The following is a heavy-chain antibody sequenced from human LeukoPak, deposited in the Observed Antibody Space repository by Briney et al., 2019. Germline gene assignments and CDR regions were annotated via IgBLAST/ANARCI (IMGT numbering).Heavy chain of an antibody. V-gene: IGHV1-8*03. D-gene: IGHD2-2*01. Sequence: ASVKVSCKASGYTFTSYDINWVRKATGQGLEWMGWMNPNSGNTGYAQKFQGRVIITRNTSISTAYMELSSLRSEDTAVYYCARAPGYCSSTSCYRPYYYMDVWGKGTTVTVSS. CDR1: GYTFTSYD. CDR3: ARAPGYCSSTSCYRPYYYMDV. CDR2: MNPNSGNT. J-gene: IGHJ6*03.